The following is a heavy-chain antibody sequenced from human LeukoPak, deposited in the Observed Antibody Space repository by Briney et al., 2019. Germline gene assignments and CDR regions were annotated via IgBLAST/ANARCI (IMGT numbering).Heavy chain of an antibody. J-gene: IGHJ3*02. V-gene: IGHV3-23*01. Sequence: PGGSLRLSCAASGFTFSSYAMTWVRQAPGKGLEWVSAISGSGAGTYYADSVKGRFTISRDNSKNTLYLQMNSLRAEDTAVYYCAKLRGSSSGNAFDIWGQGTMVTVSS. CDR3: AKLRGSSSGNAFDI. CDR2: ISGSGAGT. D-gene: IGHD6-13*01. CDR1: GFTFSSYA.